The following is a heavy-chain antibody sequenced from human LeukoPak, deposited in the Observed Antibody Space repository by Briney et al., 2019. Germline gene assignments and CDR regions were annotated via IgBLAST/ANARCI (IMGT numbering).Heavy chain of an antibody. D-gene: IGHD4-23*01. CDR2: SYYSGNT. Sequence: PSETLSLTCTLSGGSITTTTYYWGWIRQPPGKGLEWIGSSYYSGNTYYNPSLKSRLTISIDTSRKQFSLKLSSVTAADTAVYYCARGGGTVVTRRPSRYYMDVRGKGTTVTVSS. J-gene: IGHJ6*03. CDR3: ARGGGTVVTRRPSRYYMDV. V-gene: IGHV4-39*01. CDR1: GGSITTTTYY.